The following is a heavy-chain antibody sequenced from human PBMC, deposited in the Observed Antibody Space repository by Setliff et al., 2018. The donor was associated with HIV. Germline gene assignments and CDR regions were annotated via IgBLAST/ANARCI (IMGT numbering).Heavy chain of an antibody. CDR3: ARYARVPQF. J-gene: IGHJ4*02. CDR2: IGGSGGTDI. D-gene: IGHD1-1*01. CDR1: GFTFNDYY. V-gene: IGHV3-11*01. Sequence: GGSLRLSCAVSGFTFNDYYMSWIRQAPGKGLEYISYIGGSGGTDIKYADSVKGRFTISRDTAKNSLYLQMNGLRTEDTAVYYCARYARVPQFWGQGTLGTVS.